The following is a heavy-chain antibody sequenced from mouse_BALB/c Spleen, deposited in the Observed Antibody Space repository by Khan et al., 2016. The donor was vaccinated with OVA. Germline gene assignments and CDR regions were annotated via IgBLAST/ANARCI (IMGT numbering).Heavy chain of an antibody. CDR2: ISYSGNT. CDR3: ARTARIKY. V-gene: IGHV3-2*02. CDR1: GYSITSGYG. Sequence: EVQLVESGPGLVKPSQSLSLTCTVTGYSITSGYGWNWIRQFPGNKLEWMGYISYSGNTNYNPSLKSRISITRDTSKNQFFLQLNSVTTEDTAIYYCARTARIKYWGQGTTLTVSS. J-gene: IGHJ2*01. D-gene: IGHD1-2*01.